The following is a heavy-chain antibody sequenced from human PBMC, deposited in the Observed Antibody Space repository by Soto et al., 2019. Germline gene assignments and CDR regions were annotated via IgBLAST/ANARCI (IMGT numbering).Heavy chain of an antibody. Sequence: GGSLRLSCAASGFTFSSYGMHWVRQAPGKGLEWVAVISYDGSNKYYADSVKGRFTISRDNSKNTLYLQMNSLRAEDTAVYYCARGLRITMIVVVTKPGMDVWGQGTTVTVSS. CDR1: GFTFSSYG. CDR2: ISYDGSNK. CDR3: ARGLRITMIVVVTKPGMDV. J-gene: IGHJ6*02. D-gene: IGHD3-22*01. V-gene: IGHV3-30*03.